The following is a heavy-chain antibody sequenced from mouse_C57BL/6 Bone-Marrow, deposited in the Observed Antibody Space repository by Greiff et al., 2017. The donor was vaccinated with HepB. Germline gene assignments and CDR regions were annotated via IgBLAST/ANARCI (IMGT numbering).Heavy chain of an antibody. J-gene: IGHJ4*01. CDR2: ISSGGSYT. V-gene: IGHV5-6*01. CDR3: ARSCGNYAMDY. Sequence: EVQGVESGGDLVKPGGSLKLSCAASGFTFSSYGMSWVRQTPDKRLEWVATISSGGSYTYYPDSVKGRFTISRDNAKNTLYLQLSSLKSEDTAMYYCARSCGNYAMDYWGQGTSVTVSA. CDR1: GFTFSSYG. D-gene: IGHD1-1*02.